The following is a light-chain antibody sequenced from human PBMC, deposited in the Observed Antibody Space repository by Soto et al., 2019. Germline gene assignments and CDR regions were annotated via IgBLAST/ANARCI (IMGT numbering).Light chain of an antibody. CDR1: TSDVRGYNY. V-gene: IGLV2-14*01. CDR2: EVS. J-gene: IGLJ2*01. CDR3: SSYTSSTTYVV. Sequence: QSVLTQPASVSGSPGQSITLSCTVSTSDVRGYNYVSWYQQHPGKVPKLIIYEVSNRPSGVSDRFSGSKSGNTASLTISGLQAEDEADYYCSSYTSSTTYVVFGGGTKVTVL.